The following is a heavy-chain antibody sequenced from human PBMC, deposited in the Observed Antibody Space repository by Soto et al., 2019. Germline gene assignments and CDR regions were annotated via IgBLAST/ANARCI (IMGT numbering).Heavy chain of an antibody. CDR1: GGTFSSYA. D-gene: IGHD6-19*01. CDR2: VIPIFGTA. CDR3: ARKSIAVAGQVNWFDP. Sequence: ASVKVSCKASGGTFSSYAISWVRQAPGQGLEWMGGVIPIFGTANYAQKFQGRVTITADESTSTAYMELSSLRSEDTAVYYCARKSIAVAGQVNWFDPWGQGTLVTVSS. V-gene: IGHV1-69*13. J-gene: IGHJ5*02.